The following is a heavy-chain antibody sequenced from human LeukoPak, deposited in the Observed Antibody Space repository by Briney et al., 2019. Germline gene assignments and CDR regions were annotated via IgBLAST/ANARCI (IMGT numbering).Heavy chain of an antibody. CDR3: ARESFRYGSDFDY. Sequence: ASVKVSCKASGYTFTSYGISWVRQAPGQGVEWMGWINAYNGNTNYAHKLQGRVTMTTDTSTSTAYMELRSLRSDDTAVYYCARESFRYGSDFDYWGQGTLVTVSS. CDR1: GYTFTSYG. CDR2: INAYNGNT. D-gene: IGHD3-10*01. J-gene: IGHJ4*02. V-gene: IGHV1-18*01.